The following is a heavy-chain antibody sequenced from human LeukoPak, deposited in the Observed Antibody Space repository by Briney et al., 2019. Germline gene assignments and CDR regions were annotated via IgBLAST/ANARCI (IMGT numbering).Heavy chain of an antibody. J-gene: IGHJ6*02. Sequence: TGGSLRLSCAASGFTLSSYNMKWVRQAPGKGLEWVSSISSSSSYIYYADSVQGRFSISRDNVKNSLFLQMNSLRAEDTAVYYCARDLEVLPAYGLDVWGQGTTVTVSS. CDR2: ISSSSSYI. D-gene: IGHD2-2*01. V-gene: IGHV3-21*06. CDR1: GFTLSSYN. CDR3: ARDLEVLPAYGLDV.